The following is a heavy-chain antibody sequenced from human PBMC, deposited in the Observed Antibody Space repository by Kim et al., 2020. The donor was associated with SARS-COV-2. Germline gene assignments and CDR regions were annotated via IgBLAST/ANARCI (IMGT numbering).Heavy chain of an antibody. CDR3: ARGGAGDGALDY. V-gene: IGHV1-69*01. D-gene: IGHD1-26*01. J-gene: IGHJ4*02. Sequence: NDAPRFQGRVTITADEATSTAYMELSSLRSEDTAVYYCARGGAGDGALDYWGQGTLVTVSS.